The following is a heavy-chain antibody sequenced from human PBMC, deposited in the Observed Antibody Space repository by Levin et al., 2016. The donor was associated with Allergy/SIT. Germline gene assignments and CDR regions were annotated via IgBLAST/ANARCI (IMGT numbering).Heavy chain of an antibody. J-gene: IGHJ4*02. D-gene: IGHD5-18*01. CDR2: IYYTGST. CDR3: ARHLDTAMVKVTDY. Sequence: WIRQPPGKGLEWIGTIYYTGSTYYNPSLKSRVTISVDTSKNQFSLKLSSVTAADTAVYYCARHLDTAMVKVTDYWGQGTLVTVSS. V-gene: IGHV4-39*01.